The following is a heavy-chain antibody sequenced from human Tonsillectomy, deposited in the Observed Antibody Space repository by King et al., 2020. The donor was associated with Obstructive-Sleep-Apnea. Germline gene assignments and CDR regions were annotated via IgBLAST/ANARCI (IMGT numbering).Heavy chain of an antibody. J-gene: IGHJ4*02. V-gene: IGHV5-10-1*01. Sequence: VQLVESGAEVKKPGESLRISCQGSGYGFTNYWIIWVRQLPGKGLEWMGKIDPSDSYTNYSPSFQGHVTISADKSISTAYLPWSSLKASDSAMYFCAIPTSGGWGHIDYWGQGTLVTVSS. CDR1: GYGFTNYW. CDR3: AIPTSGGWGHIDY. CDR2: IDPSDSYT. D-gene: IGHD6-19*01.